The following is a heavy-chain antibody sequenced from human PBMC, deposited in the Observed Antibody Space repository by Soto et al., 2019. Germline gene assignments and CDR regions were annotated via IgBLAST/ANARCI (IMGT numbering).Heavy chain of an antibody. Sequence: SETLSLTCTVSGGSISSGGYYWSWIRQHPGKGLEWIGYIYYSGSTYYNPSLKSRVTISVDTSKNQFSLKLSSVTAADTAVYYCAREVKYCTNGVCYVYFDYWGQGTLVTVSS. CDR1: GGSISSGGYY. D-gene: IGHD2-8*01. V-gene: IGHV4-31*03. J-gene: IGHJ4*02. CDR3: AREVKYCTNGVCYVYFDY. CDR2: IYYSGST.